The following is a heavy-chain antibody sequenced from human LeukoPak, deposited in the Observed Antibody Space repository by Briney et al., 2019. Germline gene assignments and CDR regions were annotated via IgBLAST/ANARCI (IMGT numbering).Heavy chain of an antibody. CDR3: ARGIAVAGRFDY. Sequence: PGGSLRLSCAASGFTFSIYAMSWVRQAPGKGLEWVSVIYSGGSTYYADSVKGRFTISRDNSKNTLYLQMNSLRAEDTAVYYCARGIAVAGRFDYWGQGTLVTVSS. D-gene: IGHD6-19*01. CDR1: GFTFSIYA. J-gene: IGHJ4*02. V-gene: IGHV3-53*01. CDR2: IYSGGST.